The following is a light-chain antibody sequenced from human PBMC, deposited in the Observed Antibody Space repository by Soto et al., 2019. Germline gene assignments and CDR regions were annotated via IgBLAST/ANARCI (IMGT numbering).Light chain of an antibody. CDR3: SSYTSSSTGV. CDR2: EVS. CDR1: SSDVGGYNY. V-gene: IGLV2-14*01. J-gene: IGLJ3*02. Sequence: QSALTQSASVSGSPGQSITISCTGTSSDVGGYNYVSWYQQHPGKAPKLMIYEVSNRPSGVSNRFSGSKSGNTASLTISGLQAEDEADYYCSSYTSSSTGVFGGGTKLIVL.